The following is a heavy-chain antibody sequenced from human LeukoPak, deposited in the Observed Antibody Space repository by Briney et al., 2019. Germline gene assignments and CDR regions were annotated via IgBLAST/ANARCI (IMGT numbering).Heavy chain of an antibody. V-gene: IGHV1-2*02. CDR1: GYTFTGHY. D-gene: IGHD1-26*01. Sequence: GASVKVSCKASGYTFTGHYMHWVRQAPGQGLEVVGWISPNSGGTKYAQKFQGRVTLTRDTSISTAYMELSTLTSDDTAVYYCAISWRGVGAFKYWGQGTLVTVSS. CDR2: ISPNSGGT. CDR3: AISWRGVGAFKY. J-gene: IGHJ4*02.